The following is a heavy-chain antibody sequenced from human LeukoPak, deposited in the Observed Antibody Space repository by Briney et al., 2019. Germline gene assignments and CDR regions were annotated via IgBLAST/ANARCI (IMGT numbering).Heavy chain of an antibody. J-gene: IGHJ4*02. CDR1: GYTFSTYG. CDR3: ARVGRSTWYYFDY. D-gene: IGHD6-13*01. CDR2: ISESGGSL. V-gene: IGHV3-23*01. Sequence: PEGSLRLSCAASGYTFSTYGMSWVRQAPGKGLEWVSGISESGGSLYYAASVQGRFTISRDNSKHMLYIQMNSLRADDTAVYYCARVGRSTWYYFDYWGQGTLVAISS.